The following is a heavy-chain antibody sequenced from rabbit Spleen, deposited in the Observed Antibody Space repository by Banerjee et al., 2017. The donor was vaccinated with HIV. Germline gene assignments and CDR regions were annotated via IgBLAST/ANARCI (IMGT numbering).Heavy chain of an antibody. D-gene: IGHD3-1*01. Sequence: QEQLEESGGDLVKPEGSLTLTCTASGFSFSSSYWICWVRQAPGKGLEWIACINDDSSSTTYYASWATGRFTISKTSTTVTLQMTSLTAADTATYFCARDLVAAIGWNFNLWGQGTLVTVS. J-gene: IGHJ4*01. V-gene: IGHV1S45*01. CDR1: GFSFSSSYW. CDR3: ARDLVAAIGWNFNL. CDR2: INDDSSSTT.